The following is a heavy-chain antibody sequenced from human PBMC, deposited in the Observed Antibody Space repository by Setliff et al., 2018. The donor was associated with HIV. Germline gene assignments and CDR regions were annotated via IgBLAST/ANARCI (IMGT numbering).Heavy chain of an antibody. D-gene: IGHD2-21*02. J-gene: IGHJ6*03. CDR1: GGSISSGGFY. CDR2: IYSSGST. V-gene: IGHV4-31*02. CDR3: ARGVVTLRYYYYYYMDV. Sequence: SETLSLTCTVSGGSISSGGFYWSWIRQHPGKGLEWIGHIYSSGSTYYNPSLKSRVTILVDTSKDQFSLKLNSVTAADTAVYYCARGVVTLRYYYYYYMDVWGKGTTVTVSS.